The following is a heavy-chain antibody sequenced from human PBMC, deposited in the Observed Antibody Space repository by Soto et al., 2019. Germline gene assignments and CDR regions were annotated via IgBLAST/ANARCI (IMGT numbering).Heavy chain of an antibody. D-gene: IGHD1-1*01. CDR3: ARHYPIGNNWNYFDY. J-gene: IGHJ4*02. Sequence: PSETLSLTCTVSDCSISSYYWGGIRKPPGKGLEWIGYIFYTGSTNYNPSLKSRVTISVDTSKNQFSLKLSSVTAADTAVYYCARHYPIGNNWNYFDYWGQGTLVTVSS. CDR1: DCSISSYY. CDR2: IFYTGST. V-gene: IGHV4-59*08.